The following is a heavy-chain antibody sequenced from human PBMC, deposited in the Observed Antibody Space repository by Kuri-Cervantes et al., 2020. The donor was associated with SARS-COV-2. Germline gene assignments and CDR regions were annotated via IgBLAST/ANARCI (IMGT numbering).Heavy chain of an antibody. J-gene: IGHJ6*02. D-gene: IGHD2-2*01. V-gene: IGHV3-30*03. CDR3: AREIVVVPTTVRGSYHYYAMDV. CDR1: GFTFSSYG. CDR2: ISHDGTTQ. Sequence: GGSLRLSCAASGFTFSSYGMHWVRQAPGKGLEWVAVISHDGTTQNYADSLKGLFTISRDNSKNTLYLELNSLRAEDTAVYYCAREIVVVPTTVRGSYHYYAMDVWGRGTTVTVSS.